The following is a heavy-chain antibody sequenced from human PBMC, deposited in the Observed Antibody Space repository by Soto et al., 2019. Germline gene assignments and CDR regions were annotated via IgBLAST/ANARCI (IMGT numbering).Heavy chain of an antibody. Sequence: PGGSLRLSCTASGLTFTASTFHWVRQAPGKGLQWVAVISENGDRQYSTESVRGRFVISRDSSKNTLYLQMNSLRPEDTGVYFCPRSLAPTISALGYWGQGALVTVYS. CDR2: ISENGDRQ. CDR3: PRSLAPTISALGY. V-gene: IGHV3-30*09. D-gene: IGHD3-10*01. CDR1: GLTFTAST. J-gene: IGHJ4*02.